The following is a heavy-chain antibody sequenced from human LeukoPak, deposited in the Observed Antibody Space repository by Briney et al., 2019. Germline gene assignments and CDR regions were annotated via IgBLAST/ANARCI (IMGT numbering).Heavy chain of an antibody. CDR2: INPNSGGT. CDR3: ARASRGYSYGHYYYYGMDV. V-gene: IGHV1-2*04. Sequence: ASVKVSCKASGCTFTSNYIHWVRQAPGQGLEWMGWINPNSGGTNYAQKFQGWVTMTRDTSISTAYMELSRLRSDDTAVYYCARASRGYSYGHYYYYGMDVWGQGITVTVSS. J-gene: IGHJ6*02. CDR1: GCTFTSNY. D-gene: IGHD5-18*01.